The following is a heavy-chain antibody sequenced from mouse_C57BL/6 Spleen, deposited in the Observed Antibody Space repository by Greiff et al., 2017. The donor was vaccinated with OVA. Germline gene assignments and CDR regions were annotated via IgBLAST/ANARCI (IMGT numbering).Heavy chain of an antibody. Sequence: EVMLVESGGGLVKPGGSLKLSCAASGFTFSDYGMHWVRQAPEKGLEWVAYISSGSSTIYYADTVKGRFTISRDNAKNTLFLQMTSLRSEDTAMYYGARIYDGYWDWFAYWGQGTLVTVSA. CDR1: GFTFSDYG. D-gene: IGHD2-3*01. CDR3: ARIYDGYWDWFAY. V-gene: IGHV5-17*01. CDR2: ISSGSSTI. J-gene: IGHJ3*01.